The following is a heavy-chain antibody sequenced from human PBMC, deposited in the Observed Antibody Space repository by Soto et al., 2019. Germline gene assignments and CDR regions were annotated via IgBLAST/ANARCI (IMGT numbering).Heavy chain of an antibody. CDR1: GFTFRSYA. CDR3: AKEPVGPDWYFDL. J-gene: IGHJ2*01. V-gene: IGHV3-23*01. Sequence: DVQLLESGGGLVQPGGSLRLSCAASGFTFRSYAMSRVRQAPRKGLEWVSGISGSGISTHYADSVKGRFTVSRDNSKNRLYLQMNSLRAEDTAVYNCAKEPVGPDWYFDLWGRRTLVTVSS. CDR2: ISGSGIST.